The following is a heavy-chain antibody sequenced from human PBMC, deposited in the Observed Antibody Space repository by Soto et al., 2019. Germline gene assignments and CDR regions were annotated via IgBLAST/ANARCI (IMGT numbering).Heavy chain of an antibody. V-gene: IGHV1-18*01. D-gene: IGHD3-16*02. J-gene: IGHJ6*02. CDR1: GYTFTSYG. Sequence: ASVKVSCKASGYTFTSYGISWVRQAPGQGLEWMGWISAYNGNTNYAQKNQGRVTMTTDTSTSTAYMELSCLRSEDTAVYYCACRSDYDYVWGSYRYCRMDVWGQGTTVTVSS. CDR2: ISAYNGNT. CDR3: ACRSDYDYVWGSYRYCRMDV.